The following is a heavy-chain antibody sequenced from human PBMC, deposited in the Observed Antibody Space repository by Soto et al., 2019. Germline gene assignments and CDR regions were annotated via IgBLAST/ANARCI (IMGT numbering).Heavy chain of an antibody. CDR3: ARAYGDYVSGLDAFDI. Sequence: LSLAAAVYGGSFSGYYWSWIRQPPGKGLEWIGEINHSGSTNYNPSLKSRVTISVDTSKNQFSLKLSSVTAADTAVYYCARAYGDYVSGLDAFDIWGQATMVTVS. J-gene: IGHJ3*02. CDR1: GGSFSGYY. D-gene: IGHD4-17*01. CDR2: INHSGST. V-gene: IGHV4-34*01.